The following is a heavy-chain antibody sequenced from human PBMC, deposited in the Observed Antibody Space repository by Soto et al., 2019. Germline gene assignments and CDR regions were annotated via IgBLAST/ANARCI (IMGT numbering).Heavy chain of an antibody. V-gene: IGHV3-23*01. CDR3: AGPRNGASTYAFDI. D-gene: IGHD2-8*01. Sequence: EVQLLESGGGLVQPGGSLRLSCAASGFTFSSYAMSWVRQAPGKGLEWVSAISGSGSTIYYADSVKGRFTISRDNAKNSLYLQMNSLRAEDTAVYYCAGPRNGASTYAFDIWGQGTMVTVSS. CDR1: GFTFSSYA. CDR2: ISGSGSTI. J-gene: IGHJ3*02.